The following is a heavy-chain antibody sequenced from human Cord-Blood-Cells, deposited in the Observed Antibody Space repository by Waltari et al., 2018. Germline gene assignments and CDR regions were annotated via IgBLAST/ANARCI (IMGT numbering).Heavy chain of an antibody. J-gene: IGHJ4*02. V-gene: IGHV3-21*01. D-gene: IGHD2-2*01. CDR3: ARDISSTSCFDY. CDR2: ISSSSSYI. CDR1: GFTFGSYS. Sequence: EVQLVESGGGLVKPGGSLRLSCAASGFTFGSYSMNWVRQAPGKGLEWVSSISSSSSYIYYADSVKGRFTISRDNAKNSLYLQMNSLRAEDTAVYYCARDISSTSCFDYWGQGTLVTVSS.